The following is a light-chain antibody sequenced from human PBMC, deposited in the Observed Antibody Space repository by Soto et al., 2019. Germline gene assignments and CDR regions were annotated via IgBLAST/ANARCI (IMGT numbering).Light chain of an antibody. CDR1: QNVGGY. Sequence: EIVLTQSPATLSLSPGERATLSCRASQNVGGYLAWYQHKPGQGPRLLIYDSSSRATGVPARFGGSGSGTYFTPTISSLEPEDFALYYCQQRADWPITFGPGTKVDI. V-gene: IGKV3-11*01. CDR2: DSS. CDR3: QQRADWPIT. J-gene: IGKJ3*01.